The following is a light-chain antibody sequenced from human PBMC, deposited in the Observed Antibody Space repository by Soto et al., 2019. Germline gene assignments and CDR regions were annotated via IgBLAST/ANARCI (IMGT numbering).Light chain of an antibody. CDR3: QQRSNWIP. J-gene: IGKJ5*01. Sequence: EIVLTQSPGTLSLSPGERATLSCRASQSVSSSYLAWYQQKPGQPPRLLIYGASSRATGIPDRFSGSGSGTDFTLTISSLEPEDFAVYYCQQRSNWIPFGQGTRLEI. CDR2: GAS. CDR1: QSVSSSY. V-gene: IGKV3D-20*02.